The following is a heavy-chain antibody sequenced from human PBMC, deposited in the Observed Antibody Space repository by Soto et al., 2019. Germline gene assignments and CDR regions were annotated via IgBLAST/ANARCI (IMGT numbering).Heavy chain of an antibody. D-gene: IGHD5-12*01. J-gene: IGHJ6*02. CDR1: GFTFGDNA. Sequence: PGGSLRLSCIPSGFTFGDNAVSWVRQAPGKGLEWVGFVRSKAYGGTTDYAASVKGRFTISRDDSKSIAYLHMHTLKPEDTAVYYCTRLFVDKTTTSHYYYAMDVWGQGATVTVSS. V-gene: IGHV3-49*04. CDR2: VRSKAYGGTT. CDR3: TRLFVDKTTTSHYYYAMDV.